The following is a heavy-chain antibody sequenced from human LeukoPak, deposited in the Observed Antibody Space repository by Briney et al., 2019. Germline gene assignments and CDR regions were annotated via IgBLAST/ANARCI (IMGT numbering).Heavy chain of an antibody. Sequence: TGGSLRLSCAASGFTFSSYSMNWVRQAPGKGLEWVSSISSSSSYIYYADSVKGRFTISRDNAKNSLYLQMNSLRAEDTAVYYCARGAMIFGVVYFDYWGQGTLVTVSS. D-gene: IGHD3/OR15-3a*01. CDR1: GFTFSSYS. CDR3: ARGAMIFGVVYFDY. CDR2: ISSSSSYI. V-gene: IGHV3-21*01. J-gene: IGHJ4*02.